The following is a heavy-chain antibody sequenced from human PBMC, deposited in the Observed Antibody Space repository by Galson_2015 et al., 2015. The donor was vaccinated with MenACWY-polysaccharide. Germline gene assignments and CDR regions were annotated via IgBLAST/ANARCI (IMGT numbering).Heavy chain of an antibody. CDR3: ARGFRGVTTLFDS. CDR1: GFTFSDYY. Sequence: SLRLSCAASGFTFSDYYMSWIRQAPGKGLEWISYISTSGSTIYYTDSVKGRFTISRDNAKNSLYLQMSSLRAEDTAAYYCARGFRGVTTLFDSWGQGALVTVSS. CDR2: ISTSGSTI. J-gene: IGHJ4*02. V-gene: IGHV3-11*01. D-gene: IGHD3-10*01.